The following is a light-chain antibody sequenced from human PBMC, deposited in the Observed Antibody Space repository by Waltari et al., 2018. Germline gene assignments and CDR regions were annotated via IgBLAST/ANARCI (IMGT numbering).Light chain of an antibody. CDR2: DVS. J-gene: IGLJ3*02. V-gene: IGLV2-14*03. CDR3: SSYTSSSTWV. Sequence: QSALTQPASVSGSPGQSITISCTGPSSDVGGYNYVPWYQQHPGKAPKLMIYDVSNRPSGVSNRFSGSKSGNTASLTISGLQAEDEADYYCSSYTSSSTWVFGGGTKLTVL. CDR1: SSDVGGYNY.